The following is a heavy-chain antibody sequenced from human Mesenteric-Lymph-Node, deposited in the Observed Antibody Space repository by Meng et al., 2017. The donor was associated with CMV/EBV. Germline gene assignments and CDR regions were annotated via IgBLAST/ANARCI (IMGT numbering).Heavy chain of an antibody. D-gene: IGHD5-24*01. Sequence: GESLKISCAAASGFAFSSYAMHWVRQAPGKGLEWVAVISYHGSDKFYPDSVKGRFTISRDNSKNTLYLQMNSLRAEDTAVYYCASSRPTIHHLNYWGQGTLVTVSS. CDR1: GFAFSSYA. V-gene: IGHV3-30*04. J-gene: IGHJ4*02. CDR2: ISYHGSDK. CDR3: ASSRPTIHHLNY.